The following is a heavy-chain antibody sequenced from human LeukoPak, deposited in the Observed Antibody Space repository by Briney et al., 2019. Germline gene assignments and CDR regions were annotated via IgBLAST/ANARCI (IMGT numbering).Heavy chain of an antibody. J-gene: IGHJ6*02. V-gene: IGHV3-30-3*01. CDR2: ISYDGSNK. CDR3: ARDLASITGYYYYGMDV. D-gene: IGHD2-21*01. CDR1: GFTFSSYA. Sequence: GGSLRLSCAASGFTFSSYAMHWVRQAPGKGLEWVAVISYDGSNKYYADSVKGRFTISRDNSKNTLYLQVNSLRAEDTAVYYCARDLASITGYYYYGMDVWGQGTTVTVSS.